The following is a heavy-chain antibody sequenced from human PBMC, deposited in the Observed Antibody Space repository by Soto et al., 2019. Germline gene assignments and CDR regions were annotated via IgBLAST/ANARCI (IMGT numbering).Heavy chain of an antibody. D-gene: IGHD3-16*01. CDR2: INHSGST. V-gene: IGHV4-34*01. CDR3: VRGSRRGLDY. J-gene: IGHJ4*02. CDR1: RGSFNDYY. Sequence: KPSETLSLTCAVQRGSFNDYYWGWIRQPPGKGLEWIGEINHSGSTTYSPSLMSRVTISVDTSKNQFSLKLNSVTAADTGVYYCVRGSRRGLDYWGQGTVVTVSS.